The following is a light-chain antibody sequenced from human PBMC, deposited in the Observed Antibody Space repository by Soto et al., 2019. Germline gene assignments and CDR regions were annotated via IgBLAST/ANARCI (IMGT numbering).Light chain of an antibody. V-gene: IGKV3-15*01. CDR3: HQYSNWPSWT. J-gene: IGKJ1*01. CDR1: QSVSNF. CDR2: GAS. Sequence: EKVMTQSPATLSMSPGERTTLSCRASQSVSNFLAWYQQKPGQAPRLLIYGASTRATGVPARFSGSGSGTEFTLTFSSLQSEDFAVYYCHQYSNWPSWTFGQGTKV.